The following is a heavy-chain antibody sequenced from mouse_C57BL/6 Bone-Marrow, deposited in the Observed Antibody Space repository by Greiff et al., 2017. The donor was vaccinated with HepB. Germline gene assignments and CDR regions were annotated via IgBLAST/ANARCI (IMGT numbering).Heavy chain of an antibody. V-gene: IGHV1-77*01. D-gene: IGHD1-1*01. Sequence: VKLVESGAELVKPGASVKISCKASGYTFTDYYINWVKQRPGQGLEWIGKIGPGSGSTYYNEKFKGKATLTADKSSSPAYMQLSSLTSEDSAVYFCENYGSSGFDYWGQGTTLTVSS. J-gene: IGHJ2*01. CDR1: GYTFTDYY. CDR3: ENYGSSGFDY. CDR2: IGPGSGST.